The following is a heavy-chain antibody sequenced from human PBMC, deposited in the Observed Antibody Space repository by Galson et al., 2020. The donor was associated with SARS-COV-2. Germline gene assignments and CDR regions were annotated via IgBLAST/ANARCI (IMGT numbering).Heavy chain of an antibody. CDR1: GFTFRSNA. D-gene: IGHD3-10*01. CDR2: ISDDGNKK. V-gene: IGHV3-30*09. J-gene: IGHJ5*01. CDR3: ATERYTSARGVES. Sequence: GGSLRLSCAASGFTFRSNAMHWVRQAPGKGLEWVSVISDDGNKKYYAGSVRGRFAISRDNSANTLYLQMNSLRPEDTAIYYCATERYTSARGVESWGHGALVTVSS.